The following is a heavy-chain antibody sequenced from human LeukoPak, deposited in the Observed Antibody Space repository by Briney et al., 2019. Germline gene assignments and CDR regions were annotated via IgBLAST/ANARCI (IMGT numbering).Heavy chain of an antibody. D-gene: IGHD6-19*01. J-gene: IGHJ6*02. CDR3: ARGQEQFSSPWQWGPRRKNFYYYGMDV. CDR1: GFTVSSSS. CDR2: ISSGGNT. Sequence: GALRLSCAASGFTVSSSSMNWVRLGPGKGLEWVSVISSGGNTYYADSVKGRFTISRDNSRNTLSLQMHGLRADDTAVYYCARGQEQFSSPWQWGPRRKNFYYYGMDVWGQGTTVTVSS. V-gene: IGHV3-66*01.